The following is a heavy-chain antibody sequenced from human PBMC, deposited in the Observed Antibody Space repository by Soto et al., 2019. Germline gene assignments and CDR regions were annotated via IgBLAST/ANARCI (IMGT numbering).Heavy chain of an antibody. Sequence: GSLRLSCAASGFTFSSYWMSWVRQAPGKGLEWVANIKQDGSEKYYVDSVKGRFTISRDNAKNSLYLQMNSLRAEDTAVYYCARSTPTEGYYYYYYMDVWGKGTTVTVSS. J-gene: IGHJ6*03. CDR1: GFTFSSYW. V-gene: IGHV3-7*01. CDR2: IKQDGSEK. D-gene: IGHD2-2*01. CDR3: ARSTPTEGYYYYYYMDV.